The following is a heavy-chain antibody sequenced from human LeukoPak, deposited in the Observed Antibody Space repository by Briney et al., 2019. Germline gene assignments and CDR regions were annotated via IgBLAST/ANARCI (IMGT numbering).Heavy chain of an antibody. D-gene: IGHD2-2*01. CDR3: ARVARANCSSTSCYVLSNWFDP. CDR2: ISAYNGNT. V-gene: IGHV1-18*01. Sequence: ASVKVSCKASGYTFTSYGISWVRQAPGQGLEWMGWISAYNGNTNYAQKLQGRVTMTTDTSTSTAYMELRSLRSDDTAVYYCARVARANCSSTSCYVLSNWFDPWGQGTLVTVSS. CDR1: GYTFTSYG. J-gene: IGHJ5*02.